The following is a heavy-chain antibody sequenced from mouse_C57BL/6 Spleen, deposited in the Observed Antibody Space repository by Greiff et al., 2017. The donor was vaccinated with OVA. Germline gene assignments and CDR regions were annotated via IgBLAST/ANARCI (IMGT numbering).Heavy chain of an antibody. D-gene: IGHD1-1*01. V-gene: IGHV1-39*01. CDR3: ARSGYYYGSPLYAMDY. CDR2: INPNYGTT. Sequence: EVQGVESGPELVKPGASVKISCKASGYSFTDYNMNWVKQSNGKSLEWIGVINPNYGTTSYNQKFKGKATLTVDQSSSTAYMQLNSLTSEDSAVYYCARSGYYYGSPLYAMDYWGQGTSVTVSS. J-gene: IGHJ4*01. CDR1: GYSFTDYN.